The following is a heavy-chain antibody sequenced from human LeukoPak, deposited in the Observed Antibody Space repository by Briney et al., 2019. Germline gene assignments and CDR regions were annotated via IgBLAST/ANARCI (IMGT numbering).Heavy chain of an antibody. D-gene: IGHD3-10*01. CDR3: ARVGTYYYGSGPSGWFDP. Sequence: SETLALTCTVSGGSISSYYWSWIRQPPGKGLKWIGYIYYSGSTNYNPSLKSRVTISVDTSKNQFSLKLSSVTAADTAVYYCARVGTYYYGSGPSGWFDPWGQGTLVTVSS. CDR2: IYYSGST. J-gene: IGHJ5*02. V-gene: IGHV4-59*01. CDR1: GGSISSYY.